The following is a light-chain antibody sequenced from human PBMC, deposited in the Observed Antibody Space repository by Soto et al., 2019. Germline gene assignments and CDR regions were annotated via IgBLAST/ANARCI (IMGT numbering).Light chain of an antibody. J-gene: IGKJ1*01. CDR3: QQGYSTPQT. Sequence: EIQMTHAPSSLSASVGDRVTITCGASQSISSYLNWYQQKPGKAPKLLIYAASSLQSGVPSRFSGSGSGTDFTLTISSLQPEDFATYYCQQGYSTPQTFGQGTKVDIK. CDR1: QSISSY. V-gene: IGKV1-39*01. CDR2: AAS.